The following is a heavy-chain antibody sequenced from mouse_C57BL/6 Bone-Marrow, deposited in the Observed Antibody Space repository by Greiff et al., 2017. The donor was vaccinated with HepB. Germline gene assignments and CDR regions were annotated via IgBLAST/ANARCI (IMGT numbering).Heavy chain of an antibody. Sequence: VKLMESGPELVKPGASVKISCKASGYAFSSSWMNWVKQRPGKGLEWIGRIYPGDGDTNYNGKFKGKATLTADKSSSTAYMQLSSLTSEDSAVYFCARRYYYGSSYRWYFDVWGTGTTVTVSS. V-gene: IGHV1-82*01. D-gene: IGHD1-1*01. CDR1: GYAFSSSW. CDR2: IYPGDGDT. CDR3: ARRYYYGSSYRWYFDV. J-gene: IGHJ1*03.